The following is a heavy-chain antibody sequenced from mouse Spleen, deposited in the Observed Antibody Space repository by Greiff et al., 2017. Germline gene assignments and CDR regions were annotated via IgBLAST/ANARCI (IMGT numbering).Heavy chain of an antibody. Sequence: QVQLQQPGAELVMPGASVKLSCKASGYTFTSYWMHWVKQRPGQGLEWIGEIDPSDSYTNYNQKFKGKATLTVDKSSSTAYMQLSSLTSEDSAVYYCAEGLRRGAMDYWGQGTSVTVSS. V-gene: IGHV1-69*01. J-gene: IGHJ4*01. CDR1: GYTFTSYW. CDR2: IDPSDSYT. D-gene: IGHD2-2*01. CDR3: AEGLRRGAMDY.